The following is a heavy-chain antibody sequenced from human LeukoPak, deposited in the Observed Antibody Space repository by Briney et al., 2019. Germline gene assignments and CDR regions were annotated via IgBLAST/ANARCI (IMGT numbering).Heavy chain of an antibody. D-gene: IGHD6-19*01. CDR1: GGSISSSYW. J-gene: IGHJ4*02. CDR2: IYHSGTT. CDR3: ARDTTAVTSSAFDS. V-gene: IGHV4-4*02. Sequence: SGTLSLTCAVSGGSISSSYWWSWVRQPPGKGLEWIGEIYHSGTTNYNTSLESRVTISVDKLKNQFSLRLSSVTAADTAVYYCARDTTAVTSSAFDSWGQGTLVTVSS.